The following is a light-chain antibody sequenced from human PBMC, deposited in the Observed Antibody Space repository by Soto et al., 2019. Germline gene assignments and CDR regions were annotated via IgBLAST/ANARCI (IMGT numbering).Light chain of an antibody. CDR1: QSVSSSY. Sequence: EIVLTQSPGTLSLSPGERATLSCRASQSVSSSYLAWYQQKPGQAPRLLIFDASSRATGISDRFSGSGSGTDFTLTISRLEPEDFAVYYCQQYGRSPWTFGQGTKLEVK. J-gene: IGKJ1*01. CDR3: QQYGRSPWT. V-gene: IGKV3-20*01. CDR2: DAS.